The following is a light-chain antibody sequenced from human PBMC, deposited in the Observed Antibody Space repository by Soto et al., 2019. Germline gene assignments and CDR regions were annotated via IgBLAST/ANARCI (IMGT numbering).Light chain of an antibody. Sequence: VMTQTPAKRAVSAGGVVIGCFSAIQGIGDTLACYQHKPGQTPRLLIYDTSTRATGFPARFSGSRSGPEFTLTLNSLQSEDFAIYYCQPYNNWPLTVGGGTKVDIK. CDR1: QGIGDT. CDR3: QPYNNWPLT. J-gene: IGKJ4*01. CDR2: DTS. V-gene: IGKV3-15*01.